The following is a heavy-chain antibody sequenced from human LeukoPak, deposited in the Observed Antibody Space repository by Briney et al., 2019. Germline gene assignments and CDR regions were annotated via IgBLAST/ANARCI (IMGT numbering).Heavy chain of an antibody. V-gene: IGHV4-34*01. CDR2: INHSGST. CDR3: ARGLRGYSYGLDY. J-gene: IGHJ4*02. Sequence: SGTLSLTCAVYGGSFSGYYWSWIRQPPGKGLEWIGEINHSGSTNYNPSLKSRVTISVDTSKNQFSLKLSSVTAADTAVYYCARGLRGYSYGLDYWGQGTLVTVSS. CDR1: GGSFSGYY. D-gene: IGHD5-18*01.